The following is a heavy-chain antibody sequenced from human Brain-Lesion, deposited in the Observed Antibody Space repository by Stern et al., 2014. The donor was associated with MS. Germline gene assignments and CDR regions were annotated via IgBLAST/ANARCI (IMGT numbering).Heavy chain of an antibody. CDR3: ATLSPGAGGNYYRHFDY. Sequence: LQLVESGAEVKKPGASVKVSCKVSGYTLTELSMHWGRQAPRKGLEWMGGFDAEDGETIYAQKFQGRVTMTEDTSTDTAYMELSSLRSEDTAVYYCATLSPGAGGNYYRHFDYWGQGTLVTVSS. D-gene: IGHD1-26*01. CDR1: GYTLTELS. V-gene: IGHV1-24*01. CDR2: FDAEDGET. J-gene: IGHJ4*02.